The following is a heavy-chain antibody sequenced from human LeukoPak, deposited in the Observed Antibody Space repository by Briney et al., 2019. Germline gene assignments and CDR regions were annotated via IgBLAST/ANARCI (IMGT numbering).Heavy chain of an antibody. CDR1: GGSLSSGSYY. CDR2: IYTSGST. V-gene: IGHV4-61*02. D-gene: IGHD4-17*01. CDR3: ATAGDYDGGLFDY. Sequence: SETLSLTCTVSGGSLSSGSYYWSWIRQPAGKGLEWIGRIYTSGSTKYNPSLRSRVTISVDTSRNQFSLKLSSVTAADTAVYYCATAGDYDGGLFDYWGQGILVTVSS. J-gene: IGHJ4*02.